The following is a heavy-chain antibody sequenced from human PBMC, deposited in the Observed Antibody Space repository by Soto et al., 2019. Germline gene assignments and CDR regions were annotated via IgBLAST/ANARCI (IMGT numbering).Heavy chain of an antibody. Sequence: ASVKVSCKASGYTFTSYAMHWLRQAPGQRLEWMGWINAGNGNTKYSQKFQGRVTITRDTSTSTAYMELSSLRSEDTAVYYCARAGYSGYDYEVRFDYWGQGTLVTVSS. CDR3: ARAGYSGYDYEVRFDY. D-gene: IGHD5-12*01. CDR2: INAGNGNT. J-gene: IGHJ4*02. CDR1: GYTFTSYA. V-gene: IGHV1-3*01.